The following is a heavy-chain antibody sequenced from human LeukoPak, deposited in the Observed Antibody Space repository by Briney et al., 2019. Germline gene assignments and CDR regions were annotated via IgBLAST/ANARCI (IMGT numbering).Heavy chain of an antibody. CDR3: ARATSIAAAGFSFDY. V-gene: IGHV1-2*06. D-gene: IGHD6-13*01. Sequence: ASVKVSCKAAGYTFTGYYMFWVRQAPGQGLEWMGRINPNSGGTNYAQKFQGRVTMTRDTSISTAYMELSRLRSDDTAVYYCARATSIAAAGFSFDYWGQGTLVTVSS. J-gene: IGHJ4*02. CDR1: GYTFTGYY. CDR2: INPNSGGT.